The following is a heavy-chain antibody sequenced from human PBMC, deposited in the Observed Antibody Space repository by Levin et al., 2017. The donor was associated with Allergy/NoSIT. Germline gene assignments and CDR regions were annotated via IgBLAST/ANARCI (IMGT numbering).Heavy chain of an antibody. CDR2: ISHDGSNK. D-gene: IGHD2-15*01. V-gene: IGHV3-30*18. CDR3: AKGVFYCSGGSCTDYGMDV. CDR1: GFTFSNYG. Sequence: GGSLRLSCAASGFTFSNYGMHWVRQAPGKGLDWVAVISHDGSNKYYADSVKGRFTISRDNSKNTPYLQTNSLRADDTAVYYCAKGVFYCSGGSCTDYGMDVWGQGTTVTVSS. J-gene: IGHJ6*02.